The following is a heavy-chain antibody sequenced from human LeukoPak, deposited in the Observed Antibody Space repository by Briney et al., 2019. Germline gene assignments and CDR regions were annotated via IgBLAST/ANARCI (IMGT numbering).Heavy chain of an antibody. Sequence: ASVKVSCKASGYTFTGYYMHWVRQAPGQGLEWKGWINPNSGGTNYAQKFQGRVTMTRDTSISTAYMELSRLRSDDTAVYYCARVMGSPTGATDYWGQGTLVTVSS. V-gene: IGHV1-2*02. CDR3: ARVMGSPTGATDY. CDR2: INPNSGGT. D-gene: IGHD1-7*01. CDR1: GYTFTGYY. J-gene: IGHJ4*02.